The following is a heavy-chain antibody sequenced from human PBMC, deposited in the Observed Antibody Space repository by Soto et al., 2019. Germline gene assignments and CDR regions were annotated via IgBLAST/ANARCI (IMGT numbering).Heavy chain of an antibody. Sequence: PSETLSLTCTVSGVSISSGGYYWSWIRQHPGKGLEWIGYIYYSGSTYYNPSLKSRVTISVDTSKNQFSLKLSSVTAADTAVYYCARVIAAAGYYYYGMDVWGQGTTVTVSS. CDR1: GVSISSGGYY. V-gene: IGHV4-31*03. J-gene: IGHJ6*02. D-gene: IGHD6-13*01. CDR2: IYYSGST. CDR3: ARVIAAAGYYYYGMDV.